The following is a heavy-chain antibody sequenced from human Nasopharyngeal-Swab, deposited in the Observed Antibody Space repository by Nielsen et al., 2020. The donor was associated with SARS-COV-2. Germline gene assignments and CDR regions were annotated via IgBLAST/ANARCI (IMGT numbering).Heavy chain of an antibody. CDR2: INQDGSEK. Sequence: GESLKISCAASGFTFSSYWMSWVRQAPGKGLEWVANINQDGSEKYYVDSVKGRFTISRDNAKNSLYLQMNSLRAEDTAVYYCARDKGLRDYVWGSYRSSYYYYNGMDVWGQGTTVTVSS. CDR3: ARDKGLRDYVWGSYRSSYYYYNGMDV. V-gene: IGHV3-7*01. CDR1: GFTFSSYW. J-gene: IGHJ6*02. D-gene: IGHD3-16*02.